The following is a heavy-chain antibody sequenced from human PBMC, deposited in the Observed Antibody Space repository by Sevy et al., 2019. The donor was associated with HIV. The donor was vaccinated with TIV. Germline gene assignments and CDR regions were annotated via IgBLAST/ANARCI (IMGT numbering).Heavy chain of an antibody. CDR1: GFTFRTFW. J-gene: IGHJ4*02. CDR3: ARYIGGRPRGYYFDS. V-gene: IGHV3-7*01. D-gene: IGHD6-6*01. Sequence: GGSLRLSCAASGFTFRTFWMSWVRQAPGKGLEWVAHIKQDGTEKYHVDSVKGRFTIARDNANNSLNILMNSLRADDTAVYYWARYIGGRPRGYYFDSWGQGTLVTVSS. CDR2: IKQDGTEK.